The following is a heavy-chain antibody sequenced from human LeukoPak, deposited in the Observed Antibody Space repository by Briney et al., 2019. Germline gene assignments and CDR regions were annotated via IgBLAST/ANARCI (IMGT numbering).Heavy chain of an antibody. CDR2: IYHSGST. V-gene: IGHV4-38-2*01. CDR1: GYSISSGYY. D-gene: IGHD6-19*01. J-gene: IGHJ4*02. Sequence: SETLSLTCAVSGYSISSGYYWGWIRQPPGKGLEWIGSIYHSGSTYYNPSLKSRVTISVDTSKNQFSLKLSSVTAADTAVYYCARRGSIAVAGIGGVFDYWGQGTLVTVFS. CDR3: ARRGSIAVAGIGGVFDY.